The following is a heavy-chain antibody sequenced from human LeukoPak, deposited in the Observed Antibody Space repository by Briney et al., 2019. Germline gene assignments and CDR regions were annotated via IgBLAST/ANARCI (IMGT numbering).Heavy chain of an antibody. CDR2: IKNAGDDP. V-gene: IGHV3-74*01. J-gene: IGHJ6*03. CDR3: ARGGYGHNMDV. CDR1: GFTFSSYS. D-gene: IGHD3-10*01. Sequence: GGSLRLSCAVSGFTFSSYSMNWVRQAPGKGPVWVSRIKNAGDDPIYADSVKGRFTISRDNAKNTVYLQMNSLRAEDTAVYYCARGGYGHNMDVWGEGTTVTVSS.